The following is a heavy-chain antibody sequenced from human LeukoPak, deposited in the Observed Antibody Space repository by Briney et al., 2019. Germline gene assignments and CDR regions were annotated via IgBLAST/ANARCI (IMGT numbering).Heavy chain of an antibody. J-gene: IGHJ3*02. CDR2: INSDGSST. D-gene: IGHD4-23*01. Sequence: GGSLRLSCAASGFTFSSYWMHWVRQAPGKGLVWVSRINSDGSSTSYADSVKGRFTISRDNAKNTLYLQMNSLRAEDTAVYYCAASSDYGGNSGEAFDIWGQGTMVTVSS. V-gene: IGHV3-74*01. CDR3: AASSDYGGNSGEAFDI. CDR1: GFTFSSYW.